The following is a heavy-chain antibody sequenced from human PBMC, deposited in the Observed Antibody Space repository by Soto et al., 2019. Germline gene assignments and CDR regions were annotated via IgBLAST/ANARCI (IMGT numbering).Heavy chain of an antibody. J-gene: IGHJ5*02. D-gene: IGHD6-19*01. CDR2: VNHSGEA. CDR1: GGSFRNLY. Sequence: SDTLSPTGGVYGGSFRNLYCIRVRQPPGKGLEWIGEVNHSGEATYNPSLQSRITKSLDTSNSQFSLKLTSVTAADTAMYFCERAERFPGWGFDTWGQGKQVKVSS. CDR3: ERAERFPGWGFDT. V-gene: IGHV4-34*01.